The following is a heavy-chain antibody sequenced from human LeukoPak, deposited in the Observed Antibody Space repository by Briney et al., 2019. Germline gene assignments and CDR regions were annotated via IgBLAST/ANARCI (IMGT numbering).Heavy chain of an antibody. CDR1: GFTVSSNY. Sequence: GGSLRLSCAASGFTVSSNYMSWVRQAPGKGLEWVSVIYSGGSTYYADSVKGRFTISRDNSKNTQYLQMNSLRAEDTAVYHCARGSPAVTTTAHAFDYWGQGTLVTVSS. CDR3: ARGSPAVTTTAHAFDY. J-gene: IGHJ4*02. CDR2: IYSGGST. D-gene: IGHD4-17*01. V-gene: IGHV3-53*01.